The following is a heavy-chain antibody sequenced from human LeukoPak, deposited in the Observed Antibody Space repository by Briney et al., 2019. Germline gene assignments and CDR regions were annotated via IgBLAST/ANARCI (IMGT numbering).Heavy chain of an antibody. D-gene: IGHD3-3*01. J-gene: IGHJ4*02. CDR3: AKGNDFWSEIFDY. Sequence: GGSLRLSCAASGFTFSSYAMSWVRQAPGKGLEWVSTISGSGGSTYYADSVKGRFTISRDNSKNTLYLQMNSLRAEDTAVYYCAKGNDFWSEIFDYWGQGTLVTVSS. CDR2: ISGSGGST. V-gene: IGHV3-23*01. CDR1: GFTFSSYA.